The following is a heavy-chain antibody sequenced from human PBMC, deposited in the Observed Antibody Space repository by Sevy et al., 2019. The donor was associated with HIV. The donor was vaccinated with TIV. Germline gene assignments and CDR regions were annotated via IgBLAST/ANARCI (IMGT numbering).Heavy chain of an antibody. V-gene: IGHV4-39*01. CDR1: GGSISSSSYY. J-gene: IGHJ3*02. CDR3: ARPRAQYYDFWSGRDMGYAFDI. D-gene: IGHD3-3*01. Sequence: SETLSLTCTVSGGSISSSSYYWGWIRQPPGKGLEWIGSIYYSGSTYYNPSLKSRVTISVGTSKNQFSLKLSSVTAADTAVYYCARPRAQYYDFWSGRDMGYAFDIWGQGTMVTVSS. CDR2: IYYSGST.